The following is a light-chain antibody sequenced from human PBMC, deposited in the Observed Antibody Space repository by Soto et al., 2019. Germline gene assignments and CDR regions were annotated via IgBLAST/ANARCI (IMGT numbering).Light chain of an antibody. J-gene: IGKJ1*01. V-gene: IGKV2-28*01. CDR2: LGS. Sequence: DIVMTQSPLSLPVTPGEPASISCRSSQSLLHSNGYNYLDWYLQKPGQSPQLLIYLGSNRASGGPDRVSGSGSGKDFTLKINRVEAGDVGVYYCMQALQTPWTVGQGTKVEIK. CDR1: QSLLHSNGYNY. CDR3: MQALQTPWT.